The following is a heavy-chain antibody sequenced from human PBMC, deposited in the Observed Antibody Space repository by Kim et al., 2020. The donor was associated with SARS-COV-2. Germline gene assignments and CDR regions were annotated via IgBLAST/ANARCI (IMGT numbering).Heavy chain of an antibody. Sequence: DAGKGRFTIYRDKAKNSLYLQMNNLRAEDTALYYCAKDGAPDSSYYMDVWGKGTTVTVSS. CDR3: AKDGAPDSSYYMDV. D-gene: IGHD1-26*01. V-gene: IGHV3-9*01. J-gene: IGHJ6*03.